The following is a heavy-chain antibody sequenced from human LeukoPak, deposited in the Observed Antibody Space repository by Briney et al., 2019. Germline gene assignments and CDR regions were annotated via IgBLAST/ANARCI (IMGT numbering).Heavy chain of an antibody. J-gene: IGHJ4*02. Sequence: GGSLRLSCAASGFTFSTYAMSRVRQAPGKGLEWVSVISVSGDITYSADSVKGRFTISRDNSKNTLYLQMNSLRAEDTAVYYCAKSTSTTSCRHFDYWGQGALVTVSS. CDR1: GFTFSTYA. CDR3: AKSTSTTSCRHFDY. CDR2: ISVSGDIT. D-gene: IGHD2-2*01. V-gene: IGHV3-23*01.